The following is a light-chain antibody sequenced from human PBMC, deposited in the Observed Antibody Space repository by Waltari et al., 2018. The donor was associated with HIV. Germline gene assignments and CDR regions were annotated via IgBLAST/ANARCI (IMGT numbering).Light chain of an antibody. CDR1: QSVSSS. CDR2: DTS. Sequence: EIVLTQSPATLSLSPGERATLSCRASQSVSSSLAWYQQKPGQAPRLLIYDTSNRATGIPARFSGSGSGTDFTLTISSLEPEDFAVYYCQQRSNWPSPIFGGGTKVDIK. J-gene: IGKJ4*01. V-gene: IGKV3-11*01. CDR3: QQRSNWPSPI.